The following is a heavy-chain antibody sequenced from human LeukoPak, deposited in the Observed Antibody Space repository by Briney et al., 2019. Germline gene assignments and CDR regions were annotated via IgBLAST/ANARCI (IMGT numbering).Heavy chain of an antibody. CDR2: ISGSGGST. V-gene: IGHV3-23*01. CDR3: AKTMVRGVIIFPFDY. CDR1: GFTFSSYA. J-gene: IGHJ4*02. D-gene: IGHD3-10*01. Sequence: ETGGSLRLSCAASGFTFSSYAMSWVRQAPGKGLEWVSAISGSGGSTYYADSVKGQFTISRDNSKNTLYLQMNSLRAEDTAVYYCAKTMVRGVIIFPFDYWGQGTLVTVSS.